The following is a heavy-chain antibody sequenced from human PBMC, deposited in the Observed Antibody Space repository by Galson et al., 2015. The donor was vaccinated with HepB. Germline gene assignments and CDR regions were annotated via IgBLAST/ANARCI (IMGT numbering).Heavy chain of an antibody. D-gene: IGHD5-18*01. CDR3: VRGSGYSYAYPFDR. CDR2: IWYDGSNE. Sequence: SLRLSCAASGFTFGTYGMHWVRQAPGKGLEWVAVIWYDGSNEYYADSVRGRFTISRDNSRNTLYLQLNTLRAEDTAVYYCVRGSGYSYAYPFDRWGQGTLVTVSS. V-gene: IGHV3-33*01. CDR1: GFTFGTYG. J-gene: IGHJ4*02.